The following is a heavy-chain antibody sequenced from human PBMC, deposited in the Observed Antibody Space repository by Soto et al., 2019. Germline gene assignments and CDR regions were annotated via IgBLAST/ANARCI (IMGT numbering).Heavy chain of an antibody. CDR2: ISYDGSNK. Sequence: QLLESGGGVVQPGGSLRLSCAASGFTFSTYGMHWVRQAPGKGLEWVAVISYDGSNKYYADSVKGRFIISRDNSKNTLYLQMNSLRAEDTAVYYCAKGRQTFPSLRGNAFDIWGQGTMVTVSS. CDR1: GFTFSTYG. V-gene: IGHV3-30*18. D-gene: IGHD3-16*01. CDR3: AKGRQTFPSLRGNAFDI. J-gene: IGHJ3*02.